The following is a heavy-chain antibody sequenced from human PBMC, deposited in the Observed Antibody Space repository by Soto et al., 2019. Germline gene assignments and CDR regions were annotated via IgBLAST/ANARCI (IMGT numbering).Heavy chain of an antibody. J-gene: IGHJ4*02. CDR2: IYYSGST. CDR1: GGSISSSSYY. CDR3: ARLFHERSGYLKGYYFDY. D-gene: IGHD3-3*01. V-gene: IGHV4-39*01. Sequence: QLQLQESGPGLVKPSETLSLTCTVSGGSISSSSYYWGWIRQPPGKGLEWIGSIYYSGSTYYNPSLKSRVTISVDTSKNQFSLKLSSVTAADTAVYYCARLFHERSGYLKGYYFDYWGQGTLVTVSS.